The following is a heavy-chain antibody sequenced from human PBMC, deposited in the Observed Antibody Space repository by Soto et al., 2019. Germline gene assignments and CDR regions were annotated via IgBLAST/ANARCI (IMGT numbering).Heavy chain of an antibody. CDR3: AKDKSRGVTVNADF. CDR2: ISGGGGIT. D-gene: IGHD4-17*01. V-gene: IGHV3-23*01. CDR1: GFMFSSYA. J-gene: IGHJ4*02. Sequence: GGSLRLSCATSGFMFSSYAMSWVRQAPGKGLEWVSSISGGGGITHYADSVRGRFTISRDNSTDTLYLQMNSLRAEDTAVYFCAKDKSRGVTVNADFWGQGTLVTVAS.